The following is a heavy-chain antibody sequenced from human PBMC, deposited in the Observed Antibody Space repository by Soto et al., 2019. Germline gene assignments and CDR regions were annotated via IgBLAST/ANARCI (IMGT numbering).Heavy chain of an antibody. CDR2: IFDNGIT. J-gene: IGHJ4*02. CDR3: ARLVTATQYYFDF. Sequence: SETLSLSCTVSGGSISSISHSCGGILQSPGQGLECIGNIFDNGITYYNPSLKSRVTISADTSKNHFSLKLRSVTVADTAVYSCARLVTATQYYFDFWGQGSLVTVSS. V-gene: IGHV4-39*02. D-gene: IGHD3-16*02. CDR1: GGSISSISHS.